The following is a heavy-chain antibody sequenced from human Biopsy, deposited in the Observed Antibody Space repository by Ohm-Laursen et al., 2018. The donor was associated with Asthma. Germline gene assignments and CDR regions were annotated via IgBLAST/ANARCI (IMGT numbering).Heavy chain of an antibody. Sequence: SVKVSCKASGDSLGSFLNYAISWVRQAPGQGLEWMGWISAYNGNTNYAQKLQGRVTMTTDTSTSTAYMELRSLRSDDTAVYYCASGLGMDVWGQGTTVTVSS. CDR3: ASGLGMDV. J-gene: IGHJ6*02. V-gene: IGHV1-18*01. CDR2: ISAYNGNT. CDR1: GDSLGSFLNYA.